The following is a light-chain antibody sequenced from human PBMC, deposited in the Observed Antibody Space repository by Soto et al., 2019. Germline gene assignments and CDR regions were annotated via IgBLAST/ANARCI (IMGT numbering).Light chain of an antibody. CDR1: SSGVGGYNY. CDR2: DVS. J-gene: IGLJ1*01. V-gene: IGLV2-14*01. Sequence: QSALTQPASVSGSPGQSITISCTGTSSGVGGYNYVSWYRQHPGRAPKLMIYDVSNRPSGVSNRFSGSKSGNTASLTISGLQAEDVADYYCSSYTRSSTYVFGTGTKVTVL. CDR3: SSYTRSSTYV.